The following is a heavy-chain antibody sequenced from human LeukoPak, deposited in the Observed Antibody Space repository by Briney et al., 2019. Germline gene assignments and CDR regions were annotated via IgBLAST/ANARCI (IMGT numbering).Heavy chain of an antibody. CDR3: AKGPLRGTAAAIDY. Sequence: EGSLRLSCAASGLTFSSYSMNWVRQASGKGLEWVSSISSSSSYIYHADSVKGRFTISRDISTDTLWLQMDSLRTEDTAVYYCAKGPLRGTAAAIDYWGQGTLVTVSS. D-gene: IGHD2-2*01. CDR2: ISSSSSYI. J-gene: IGHJ4*02. CDR1: GLTFSSYS. V-gene: IGHV3-21*01.